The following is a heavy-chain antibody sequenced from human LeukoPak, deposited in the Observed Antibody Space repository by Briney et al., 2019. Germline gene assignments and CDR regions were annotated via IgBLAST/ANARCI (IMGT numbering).Heavy chain of an antibody. CDR1: GFSVNNNY. CDR2: MDNFATK. CDR3: AGGSYYGSGSRPGYLGH. J-gene: IGHJ4*02. Sequence: GGSLRLSCAASGFSVNNNYVDWVRQAPGKGLEWVSSMDNFATKYYADSVQGRFTISRDSPRNTVFLQMNSLTVDDTAVYYCAGGSYYGSGSRPGYLGHWGLGTLVTVSS. V-gene: IGHV3-53*01. D-gene: IGHD3-10*01.